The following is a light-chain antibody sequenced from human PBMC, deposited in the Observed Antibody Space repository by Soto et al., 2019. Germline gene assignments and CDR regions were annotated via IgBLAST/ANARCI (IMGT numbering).Light chain of an antibody. CDR1: QSVSSY. Sequence: TQSPSSLSSSVGDIFTITCRASQSVSSYLAWYQQKPGQAPRLLIYDASNRATGIPARFSGSGSGTDFTLTISSLEPEDFAVYYCQQRSNWWTFGQGTKVDIK. CDR3: QQRSNWWT. J-gene: IGKJ1*01. CDR2: DAS. V-gene: IGKV3-11*01.